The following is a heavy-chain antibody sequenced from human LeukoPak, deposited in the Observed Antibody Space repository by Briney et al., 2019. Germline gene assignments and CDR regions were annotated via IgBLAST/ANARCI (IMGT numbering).Heavy chain of an antibody. V-gene: IGHV3-74*01. D-gene: IGHD3/OR15-3a*01. J-gene: IGHJ4*02. CDR3: TNLDWLLSSDY. CDR2: INSDGSST. CDR1: GFTFSSYW. Sequence: PGGSLRLSCAAPGFTFSSYWMHWVRQAPGKGLVWVSHINSDGSSTIYADSVKGRFTISRDNAKHTLYLQMNSLRAEDTAVYYCTNLDWLLSSDYWGQGTLVTVSS.